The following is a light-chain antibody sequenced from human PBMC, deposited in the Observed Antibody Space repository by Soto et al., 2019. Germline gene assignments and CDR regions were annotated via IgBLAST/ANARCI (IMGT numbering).Light chain of an antibody. CDR1: SSDVGGYNY. CDR3: CSYVGSYTRV. CDR2: EVS. J-gene: IGLJ3*02. V-gene: IGLV2-11*01. Sequence: QSALTQPRSVSGSPGQSVTISCTGTSSDVGGYNYVSWYQPHPGKAPKLMIYEVSKPPSGVPDRVSGSKSGNTASLTNAGLQAEYEADYYCCSYVGSYTRVFGGGTELTVL.